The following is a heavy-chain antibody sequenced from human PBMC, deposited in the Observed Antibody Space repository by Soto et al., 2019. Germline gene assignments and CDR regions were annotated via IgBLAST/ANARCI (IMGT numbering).Heavy chain of an antibody. CDR2: ISYDGSNK. D-gene: IGHD6-13*01. V-gene: IGHV3-30*18. CDR3: ANGRFWLIAAAGTEAEYFQH. J-gene: IGHJ1*01. CDR1: GFTFSSYC. Sequence: GGSLRLSCAASGFTFSSYCMHWVRQAPGKGLEWVAVISYDGSNKYYADSVKGRFTISRDNSKNTLYLQMNSLRAEDTAVYYCANGRFWLIAAAGTEAEYFQHWGQGTLVTVSS.